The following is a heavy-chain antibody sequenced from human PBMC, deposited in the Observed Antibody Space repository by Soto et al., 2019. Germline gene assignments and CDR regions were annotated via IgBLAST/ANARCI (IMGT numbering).Heavy chain of an antibody. V-gene: IGHV4-39*01. CDR3: VRRYFYGSGKYGVDV. D-gene: IGHD3-10*01. J-gene: IGHJ6*02. Sequence: PSETLSLTCTVSGDSIISSNYYWGWIRQPLGKGLEWIGTISYSGSTYYNPSLNGRVTISVDTSKNQFSLKLTSLTAADTAVYYCVRRYFYGSGKYGVDVWGQGTMVTVSS. CDR2: ISYSGST. CDR1: GDSIISSNYY.